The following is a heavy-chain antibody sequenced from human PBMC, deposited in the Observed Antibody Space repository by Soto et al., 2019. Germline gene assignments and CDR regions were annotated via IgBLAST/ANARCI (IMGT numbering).Heavy chain of an antibody. CDR1: GFTFSSYW. D-gene: IGHD5-12*01. CDR2: IKQDGSEK. CDR3: ARDYSGYALNWLDP. J-gene: IGHJ5*02. V-gene: IGHV3-7*01. Sequence: EVQLVESGGGLVQPGGSLRLSCAASGFTFSSYWMSWVRQAPGKGLEWVANIKQDGSEKYYVDSVKGRFTISRDNAKNSLYLQMNSLRAEDTAVYYCARDYSGYALNWLDPWGQGTLVTVSS.